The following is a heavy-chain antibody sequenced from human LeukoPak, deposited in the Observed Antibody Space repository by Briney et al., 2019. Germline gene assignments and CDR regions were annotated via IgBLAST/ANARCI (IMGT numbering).Heavy chain of an antibody. CDR2: ISLSGST. Sequence: SETLSLTCTVSGGSISSRGYYWAWMRQPPGKGLEWIGSISLSGSTYYNPSLKSRVNIAADTPKNQFSLKLTSVTAADTAVHYCARQGAGGSDYWGQGTLVTVSS. CDR1: GGSISSRGYY. D-gene: IGHD2-8*02. CDR3: ARQGAGGSDY. J-gene: IGHJ4*02. V-gene: IGHV4-39*01.